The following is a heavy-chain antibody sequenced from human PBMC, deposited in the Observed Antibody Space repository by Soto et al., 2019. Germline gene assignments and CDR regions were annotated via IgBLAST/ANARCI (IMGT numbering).Heavy chain of an antibody. Sequence: GGSLRLSCAASGFSFSSSLMNWVRQAPRKGLEWVSSISYNSDSIYYADSVKGRFTISRDNAKNSLYLQMNNLRAEDTAVYYCARPRGGDTRDLDPWGQGTLVTAPQ. V-gene: IGHV3-48*01. D-gene: IGHD3-16*01. CDR3: ARPRGGDTRDLDP. J-gene: IGHJ5*02. CDR1: GFSFSSSL. CDR2: ISYNSDSI.